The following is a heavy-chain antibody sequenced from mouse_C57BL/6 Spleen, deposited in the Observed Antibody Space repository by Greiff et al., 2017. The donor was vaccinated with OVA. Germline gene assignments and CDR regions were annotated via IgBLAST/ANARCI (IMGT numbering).Heavy chain of an antibody. J-gene: IGHJ1*03. V-gene: IGHV1-26*01. CDR1: GYTFTDYY. Sequence: EVKLQQSGPELVKPGASVKISCKASGYTFTDYYMNWVKQSHGKSLEWIGDINPNNGGTSYNQKFKGKATLTVDKSSSTAYMELRSLTSEDSAVYYCARGIYYQFRWYFDVWGTGTTVTVSS. CDR3: ARGIYYQFRWYFDV. CDR2: INPNNGGT. D-gene: IGHD1-1*01.